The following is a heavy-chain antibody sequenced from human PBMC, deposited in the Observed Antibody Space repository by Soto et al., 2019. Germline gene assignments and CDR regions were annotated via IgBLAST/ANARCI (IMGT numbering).Heavy chain of an antibody. CDR2: IIPILGIA. Sequence: QVQLVQSGAEVKKPGSSVKVSCKASGGNFSSYTISWVRQAPGQGLEWMGRIIPILGIANYAQKFQGRVTITADKSTSTAYMELSSLRSEDTAVYYCAREDIVVVPADYYYMDVWGKGTTVTVSS. J-gene: IGHJ6*03. D-gene: IGHD2-2*01. CDR3: AREDIVVVPADYYYMDV. CDR1: GGNFSSYT. V-gene: IGHV1-69*02.